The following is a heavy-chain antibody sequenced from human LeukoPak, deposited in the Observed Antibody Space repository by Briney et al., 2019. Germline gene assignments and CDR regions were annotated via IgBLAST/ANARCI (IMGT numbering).Heavy chain of an antibody. D-gene: IGHD6-19*01. CDR1: GFTFDDYA. Sequence: PGRSLRLSCAASGFTFDDYAMHWVRQAPGKGLEWVSGISWNSGGIGYADSVKGRFSISRDNAKNSLYLEMNSLRDEDTAFYYCAKDGGSGWTTDYSYGMDVWGQGTTVIVSS. J-gene: IGHJ6*02. CDR3: AKDGGSGWTTDYSYGMDV. V-gene: IGHV3-9*01. CDR2: ISWNSGGI.